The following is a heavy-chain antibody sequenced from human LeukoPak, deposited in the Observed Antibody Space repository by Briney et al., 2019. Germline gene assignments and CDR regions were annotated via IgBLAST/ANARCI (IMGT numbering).Heavy chain of an antibody. CDR1: GGSISSYY. J-gene: IGHJ5*02. Sequence: SETLSLTCTVSGGSISSYYWSWIRQPAGKGLEWIGRIYTSGSTNYNPSLKSRVTMSVDTSKNQFSLKLSSVTAADTAVYYCAVRVVVAATPGYNWFDPWGQGTLVTVSS. D-gene: IGHD2-15*01. CDR3: AVRVVVAATPGYNWFDP. CDR2: IYTSGST. V-gene: IGHV4-4*07.